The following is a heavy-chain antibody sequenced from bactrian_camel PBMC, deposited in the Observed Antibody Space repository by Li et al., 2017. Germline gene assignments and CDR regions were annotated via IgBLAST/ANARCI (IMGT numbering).Heavy chain of an antibody. CDR3: AALRSNAPVLLPGICPGSGY. J-gene: IGHJ6*01. CDR1: AYFHGPYC. D-gene: IGHD2*01. V-gene: IGHV3S53*01. Sequence: QLVESGGGSVQSGGSLRLSCIGSAYFHGPYCLGWFRQAPGKERAGIAAIDTDGSTTYADSVKGRFTISQDNSKNTLYLEMNSLHPEDTAMYYCAALRSNAPVLLPGICPGSGYWGQGTQVTAS. CDR2: IDTDGST.